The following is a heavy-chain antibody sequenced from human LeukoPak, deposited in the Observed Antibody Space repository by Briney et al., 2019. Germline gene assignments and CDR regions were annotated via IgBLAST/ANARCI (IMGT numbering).Heavy chain of an antibody. CDR3: ARVDRAAAGYGMDV. D-gene: IGHD6-13*01. CDR1: GGSISSYY. V-gene: IGHV4-59*01. Sequence: SETLSLTCTVSGGSISSYYWSWIRLPPGKGLEWIGYIYYSGSTNYNPSLKSRVTISVDTSKNQFSLKLSSVTAADTAVYYCARVDRAAAGYGMDVWGQGTTVTVSS. J-gene: IGHJ6*02. CDR2: IYYSGST.